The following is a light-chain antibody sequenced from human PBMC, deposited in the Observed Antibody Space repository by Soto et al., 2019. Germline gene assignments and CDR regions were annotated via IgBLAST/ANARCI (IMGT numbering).Light chain of an antibody. J-gene: IGLJ2*01. Sequence: QPVLTQPPSASGTPGQRVTISCSGSSSNIGSNIVNWYQQLPGTAPKLLIYSNNQRPSGVPDRFSGSKSGTSASLAISGLQSEDEADYYCAAWDDTLSGFVVFGGGTKVTVL. V-gene: IGLV1-44*01. CDR2: SNN. CDR1: SSNIGSNI. CDR3: AAWDDTLSGFVV.